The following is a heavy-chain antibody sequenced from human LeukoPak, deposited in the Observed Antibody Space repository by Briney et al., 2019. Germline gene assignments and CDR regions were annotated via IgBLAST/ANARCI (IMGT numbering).Heavy chain of an antibody. Sequence: GGSLGLSCAASGFTFSRYAMSWVRQAPAKGLEWVSVISGSGENTHYADSVKGRFTISRDNSKNTLYLQMNSLRAEDTAVYYCARDLRGYSGYDSDFWCQGTLVTVSS. CDR3: ARDLRGYSGYDSDF. CDR2: ISGSGENT. J-gene: IGHJ4*02. CDR1: GFTFSRYA. V-gene: IGHV3-23*01. D-gene: IGHD5-12*01.